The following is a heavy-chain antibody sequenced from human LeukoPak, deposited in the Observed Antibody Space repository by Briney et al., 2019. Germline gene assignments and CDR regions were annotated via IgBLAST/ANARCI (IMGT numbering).Heavy chain of an antibody. CDR2: IIPIFGTA. V-gene: IGHV1-69*01. Sequence: GASVKVSCKASGGTFSSYAISWVRQAPGQGLEWMGGIIPIFGTANYAQKFQGRVTITADESTSTAYMELSSLRSEDTAVYYCTTGIYGAFDIWGQGTMVTVSS. CDR1: GGTFSSYA. D-gene: IGHD2-21*01. CDR3: TTGIYGAFDI. J-gene: IGHJ3*02.